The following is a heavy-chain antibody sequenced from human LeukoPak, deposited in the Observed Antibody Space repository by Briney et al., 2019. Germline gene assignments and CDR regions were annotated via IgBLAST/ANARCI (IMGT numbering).Heavy chain of an antibody. CDR3: ARRLGELLNWFDP. J-gene: IGHJ5*02. D-gene: IGHD3-10*01. CDR1: GFTVSSNY. CDR2: IYSGGST. Sequence: GGSLRLSCAASGFTVSSNYMSWVRQAPGKGLEWVSVIYSGGSTYYADSVKGRFTISRDNSKNTLYLQMNSLRAEDTAVYYCARRLGELLNWFDPWGQGTLVTVSS. V-gene: IGHV3-66*04.